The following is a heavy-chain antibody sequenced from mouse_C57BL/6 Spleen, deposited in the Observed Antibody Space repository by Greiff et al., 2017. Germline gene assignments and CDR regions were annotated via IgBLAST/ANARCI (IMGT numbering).Heavy chain of an antibody. CDR1: GYTFTSSW. J-gene: IGHJ3*01. CDR3: ARQLRGAWFAY. V-gene: IGHV1-69*01. D-gene: IGHD3-2*02. Sequence: VQLQQPGAELVMPGASVKLSCKASGYTFTSSWMHWVKQRPGQGLEWIGEIDPSDSYTNYNQKFKGKSTLTVDKSSSTAYMQLSSLTSEDSAVYYCARQLRGAWFAYWGQGTLVTVSA. CDR2: IDPSDSYT.